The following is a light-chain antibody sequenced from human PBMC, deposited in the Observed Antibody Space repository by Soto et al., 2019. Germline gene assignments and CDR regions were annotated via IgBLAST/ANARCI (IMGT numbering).Light chain of an antibody. J-gene: IGKJ3*01. CDR2: GSS. CDR3: QHYNSWPFT. Sequence: EIVMTQSPATLSVSPGERATLSCRASQSVSSSLAWYQQKPGQAPRLLIYGSSTRATGIPARFSGSVSGTEFTLTISSLQSEEFAVYYCQHYNSWPFTFGPGTKVDIK. V-gene: IGKV3-15*01. CDR1: QSVSSS.